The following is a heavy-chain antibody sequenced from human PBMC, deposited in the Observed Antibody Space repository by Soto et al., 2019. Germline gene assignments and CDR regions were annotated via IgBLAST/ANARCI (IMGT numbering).Heavy chain of an antibody. Sequence: SVKVTCKESGYTYTSNYRHWVRQAPGQGLEWMGIINPSGGSTSYAQKFQGRVTMTTDTSTSTAYMELRSLRSDDTAVYYCARDVVVPADYYYGMDVWGQGTTVTVSS. V-gene: IGHV1-46*01. CDR3: ARDVVVPADYYYGMDV. D-gene: IGHD2-2*01. CDR2: INPSGGST. CDR1: GYTYTSNY. J-gene: IGHJ6*02.